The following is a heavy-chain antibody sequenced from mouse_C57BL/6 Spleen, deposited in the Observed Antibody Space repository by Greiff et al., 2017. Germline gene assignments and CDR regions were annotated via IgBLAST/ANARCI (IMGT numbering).Heavy chain of an antibody. Sequence: QVQLKESGAELVRPGASVTLSCKASGYTFTDYEMHWVKQTPVHGLEWIGAIDPETGGTAYNQKFKGKAILTADKSSSTAYMELRSLTSEDSAVYYCTRASMDGFAYWGQGTLVTVAA. J-gene: IGHJ3*01. D-gene: IGHD6-1*01. CDR1: GYTFTDYE. V-gene: IGHV1-15*01. CDR2: IDPETGGT. CDR3: TRASMDGFAY.